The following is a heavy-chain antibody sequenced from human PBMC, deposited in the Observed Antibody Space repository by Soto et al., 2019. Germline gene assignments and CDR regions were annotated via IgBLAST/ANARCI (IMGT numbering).Heavy chain of an antibody. Sequence: EVQLLESGGGLVQPGGSLRLSCAASGFTFSSYAMSWVRQAPGKGLEWVSAISGSGGSTYYADSVKGRFTISRDNSKNTLYLQMNSLRAEDTAVYYCAKQWNPGTPSYSSSWYSYFDYWGQGTLVTVSS. D-gene: IGHD6-13*01. CDR3: AKQWNPGTPSYSSSWYSYFDY. CDR1: GFTFSSYA. CDR2: ISGSGGST. J-gene: IGHJ4*02. V-gene: IGHV3-23*01.